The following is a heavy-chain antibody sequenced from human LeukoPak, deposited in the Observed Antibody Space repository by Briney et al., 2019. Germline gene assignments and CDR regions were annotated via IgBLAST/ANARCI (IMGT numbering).Heavy chain of an antibody. Sequence: GGSLRLSCAAPGFTFSSYGMHWVRQAPGKGLEWVAFIRYDGSSKYYADSVKGRFTISRDNSKNTLYLQMGSLRAEDTAVYYCAKDRDFYLDTAIGNFDYWGQGTLVTVSS. CDR2: IRYDGSSK. CDR3: AKDRDFYLDTAIGNFDY. CDR1: GFTFSSYG. V-gene: IGHV3-30*02. J-gene: IGHJ4*02. D-gene: IGHD5-18*01.